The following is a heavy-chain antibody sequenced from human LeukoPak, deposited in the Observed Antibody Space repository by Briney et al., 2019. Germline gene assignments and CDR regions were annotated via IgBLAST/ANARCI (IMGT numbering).Heavy chain of an antibody. CDR1: GFTFSIYE. J-gene: IGHJ4*02. Sequence: GGSLRLSCAASGFTFSIYEMNWARQAPGKGLEWLSYISTRGSTIYYADSVKGRFTISRDNAKNSLYLQMNSLRVKDTAVYYCATLVPTSDYWGQGTLVTVSS. V-gene: IGHV3-48*03. CDR3: ATLVPTSDY. CDR2: ISTRGSTI. D-gene: IGHD6-6*01.